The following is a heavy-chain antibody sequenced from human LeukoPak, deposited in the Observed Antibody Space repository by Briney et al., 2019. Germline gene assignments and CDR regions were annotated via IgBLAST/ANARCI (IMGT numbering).Heavy chain of an antibody. D-gene: IGHD2-15*01. CDR2: IYHSGST. Sequence: SETLSLTCAVSGGSISSSNWWSWVRQPPGKGLEWIGEIYHSGSTNYNPSLKSRVTISVDKSKNQFSLKLSSVTAADTAVYYCARALLGGFYGMDVWGQGITVAVSS. CDR1: GGSISSSNW. V-gene: IGHV4-4*02. J-gene: IGHJ6*02. CDR3: ARALLGGFYGMDV.